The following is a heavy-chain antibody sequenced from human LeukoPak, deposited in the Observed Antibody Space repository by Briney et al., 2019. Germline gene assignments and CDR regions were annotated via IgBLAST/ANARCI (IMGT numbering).Heavy chain of an antibody. V-gene: IGHV3-49*03. CDR3: TGLKGTGWPIDY. CDR2: IRSKAYGGTT. J-gene: IGHJ4*02. D-gene: IGHD6-19*01. CDR1: GFTFGDYA. Sequence: SGGSLRLSCTASGFTFGDYAMSWFRQAPGKGLECVGFIRSKAYGGTTEYAASVKGRFTISRDDSKSIVYLQMNGLKNDDTAVYYCTGLKGTGWPIDYWGQGTLVTVSS.